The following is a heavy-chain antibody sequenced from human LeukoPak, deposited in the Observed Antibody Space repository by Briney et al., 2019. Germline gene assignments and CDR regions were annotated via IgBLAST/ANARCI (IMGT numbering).Heavy chain of an antibody. Sequence: SETLSLTCTVSGGSISSHYWSWIRQPPGKTLEWIGYIYYSGSTNYNPSLRSRVTISVDSSKNQFSLKLSSVTAADTAVYYCARGSGQWGFDSWGQGTLVTISS. V-gene: IGHV4-59*11. J-gene: IGHJ4*02. D-gene: IGHD3-10*01. CDR2: IYYSGST. CDR1: GGSISSHY. CDR3: ARGSGQWGFDS.